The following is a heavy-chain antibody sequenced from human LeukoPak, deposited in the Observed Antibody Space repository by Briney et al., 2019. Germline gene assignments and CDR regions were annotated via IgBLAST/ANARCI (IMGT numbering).Heavy chain of an antibody. V-gene: IGHV3-23*01. CDR1: GFTFSSFA. D-gene: IGHD4-23*01. CDR3: AKYAPPTTVVTRYFDS. J-gene: IGHJ4*02. CDR2: ISGSGGST. Sequence: GGSLRLSCAASGFTFSSFAMTWVRQTPGKGLEWVSAISGSGGSTYYADSVKGRFTISRDNSKNTLYLQMNSLRADDTAVYYCAKYAPPTTVVTRYFDSWGRGTLVTVSS.